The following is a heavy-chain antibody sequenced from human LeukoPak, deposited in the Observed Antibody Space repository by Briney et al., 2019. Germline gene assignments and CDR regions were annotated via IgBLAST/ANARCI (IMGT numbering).Heavy chain of an antibody. J-gene: IGHJ4*02. CDR1: GGTFSSYA. CDR3: ARDPDSNGWPDY. CDR2: IIPIFGTA. D-gene: IGHD6-19*01. Sequence: ASVKVSCKASGGTFSSYAISWVRQAPGQGLEWMGGIIPIFGTANYAQKFQGRVTITADESTSTAYMELSSLRSEDTAVYYCARDPDSNGWPDYWGQGTLVTVSS. V-gene: IGHV1-69*13.